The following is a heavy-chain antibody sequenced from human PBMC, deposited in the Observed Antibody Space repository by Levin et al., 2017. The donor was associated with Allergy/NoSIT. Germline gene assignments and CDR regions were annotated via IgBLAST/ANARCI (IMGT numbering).Heavy chain of an antibody. Sequence: GESLKISCAASGFTFSSYAMHWVRQAPGKGLEWVAVISYDGSNKYYADSVKGRFTISRDNSKNTLYLQMNSLRAEDTAVYYCARDQVAVAGDIIGWFDPWGQGTLVTVSS. D-gene: IGHD6-19*01. CDR3: ARDQVAVAGDIIGWFDP. J-gene: IGHJ5*02. CDR2: ISYDGSNK. CDR1: GFTFSSYA. V-gene: IGHV3-30-3*01.